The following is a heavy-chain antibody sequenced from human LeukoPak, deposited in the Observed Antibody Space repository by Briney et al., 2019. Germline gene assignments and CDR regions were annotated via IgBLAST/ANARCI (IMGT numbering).Heavy chain of an antibody. Sequence: GGSLRLSCAASGFTFSSYGMHWVRQAPGKGQEWVAVISYDGSSKYYADSVKGRYTISRDNCKNTLYLQMNSLRAEDTAVYYCATGLAVAGDYWGQRTLVTVSS. CDR1: GFTFSSYG. CDR2: ISYDGSSK. CDR3: ATGLAVAGDY. V-gene: IGHV3-30*03. J-gene: IGHJ4*02. D-gene: IGHD6-19*01.